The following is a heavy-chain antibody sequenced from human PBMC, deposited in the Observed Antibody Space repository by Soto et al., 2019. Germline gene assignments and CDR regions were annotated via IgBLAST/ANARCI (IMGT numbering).Heavy chain of an antibody. D-gene: IGHD3-22*01. CDR3: ARGYYYDSSGFRFDP. J-gene: IGHJ5*02. CDR2: INHSGST. V-gene: IGHV4-34*01. CDR1: GGSFIGYY. Sequence: SETLSLTCAVYGGSFIGYYWSWIRQPPGKGLEWIGEINHSGSTNYNPSLKSRVTISVDTSKNQFSLKLSSVTAADTAVYYCARGYYYDSSGFRFDPWGQGTLVTVSS.